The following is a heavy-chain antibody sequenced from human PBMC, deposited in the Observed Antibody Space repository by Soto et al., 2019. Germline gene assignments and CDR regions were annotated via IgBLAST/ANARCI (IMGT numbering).Heavy chain of an antibody. V-gene: IGHV3-33*01. D-gene: IGHD6-19*01. J-gene: IGHJ6*02. CDR2: IWYDGSNK. CDR1: GFTFSSYG. CDR3: ARENEGQWLAYYYYYGMDV. Sequence: QVQLVESGGGVVQPGRSLRLSCAASGFTFSSYGMHWVRQAPGKGLEWVAVIWYDGSNKYYADSVKGRFTISRDNSKNTLYLQMNSLRAEDTAVYYCARENEGQWLAYYYYYGMDVWGQGTTVTVSS.